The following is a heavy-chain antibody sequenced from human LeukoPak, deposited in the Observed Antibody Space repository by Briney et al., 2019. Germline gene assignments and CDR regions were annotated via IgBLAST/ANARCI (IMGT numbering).Heavy chain of an antibody. V-gene: IGHV1-69*13. CDR2: IIPIFGTA. D-gene: IGHD2-15*01. CDR3: ARDVVVVAAPSGAFDI. Sequence: ASVKVSCKASGSTFSSYAISWVRQAPGQGLEWVGGIIPIFGTANYAQKFQGRVTITADESASTAYMELSSLRSEDTAVYYCARDVVVVAAPSGAFDIWGQGTMVTVSS. CDR1: GSTFSSYA. J-gene: IGHJ3*02.